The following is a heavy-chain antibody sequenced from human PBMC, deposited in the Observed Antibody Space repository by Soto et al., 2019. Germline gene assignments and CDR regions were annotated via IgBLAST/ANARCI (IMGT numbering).Heavy chain of an antibody. Sequence: GGSLGLCCVSSSFVLKDSAIHWFRQASGKGLEWVGRIRDRAYNYATAYTASVKGRFTISRDDSTNTAYLQMNSLRTEDTAIYYCTRLISAAQDYWGKGTLVTVSS. CDR3: TRLISAAQDY. V-gene: IGHV3-73*01. D-gene: IGHD3-10*01. CDR2: IRDRAYNYAT. J-gene: IGHJ4*02. CDR1: SFVLKDSA.